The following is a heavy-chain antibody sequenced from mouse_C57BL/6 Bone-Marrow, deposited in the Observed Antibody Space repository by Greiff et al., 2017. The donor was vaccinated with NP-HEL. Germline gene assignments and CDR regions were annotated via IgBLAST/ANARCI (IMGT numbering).Heavy chain of an antibody. V-gene: IGHV1-81*01. CDR3: ARQDYYGSSYSYFDV. CDR2: IYPRSGNT. CDR1: GYTFTSYG. D-gene: IGHD1-1*01. J-gene: IGHJ1*03. Sequence: QVQLQQSGAELARPGASVKLSCKASGYTFTSYGISWVKQRTGQGLEWIGEIYPRSGNTYYNEKFKGKATLTADKSSSTAYMELRSLTSEDSAVYFCARQDYYGSSYSYFDVWGTGTTVTVSS.